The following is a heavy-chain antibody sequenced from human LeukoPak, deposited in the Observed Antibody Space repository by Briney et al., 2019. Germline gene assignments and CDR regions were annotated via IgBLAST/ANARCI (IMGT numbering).Heavy chain of an antibody. CDR1: GFTFSSYW. D-gene: IGHD2-8*02. Sequence: GGSLRLSRTASGFTFSSYWMTWVRQAPGKGLEWVANIQQDGSEKYYVDSVRGRFTISRDNAENLLYLQMDSLRAEDTAVYSCARGWCPHCHGMGDWGKGTTVTVSS. CDR2: IQQDGSEK. CDR3: ARGWCPHCHGMGD. J-gene: IGHJ6*04. V-gene: IGHV3-7*03.